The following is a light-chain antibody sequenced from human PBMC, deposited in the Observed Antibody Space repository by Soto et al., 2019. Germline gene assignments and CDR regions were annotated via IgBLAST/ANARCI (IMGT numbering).Light chain of an antibody. Sequence: QSALTQPASVSGSPGQSITISCTGTSSDVGGYKYVSWYQQHPGRDPKLMIYAVSNRPSGVSNRYSGSKSGNTASLTISGLQAEDEADYYCSSYTSSSTLVFGGGTKLTVL. CDR3: SSYTSSSTLV. CDR1: SSDVGGYKY. J-gene: IGLJ3*02. CDR2: AVS. V-gene: IGLV2-14*01.